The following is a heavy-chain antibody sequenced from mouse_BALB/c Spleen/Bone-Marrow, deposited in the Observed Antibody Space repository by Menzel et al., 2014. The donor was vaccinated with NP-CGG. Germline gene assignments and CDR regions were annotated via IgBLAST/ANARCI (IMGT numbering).Heavy chain of an antibody. D-gene: IGHD2-10*02. CDR3: ARNPYGNYAMDY. V-gene: IGHV2-6*02. CDR1: GFSLTSYG. J-gene: IGHJ4*01. Sequence: VQGVESGPGLVAPSQSLSITCTVSGFSLTSYGVHWVRQPPGKGLEWLVVIWSDGNTTYNSALKSRPSISKDNSKSQVFLKMNSLQTDDTAMYYCARNPYGNYAMDYWGQGTSVTVSS. CDR2: IWSDGNT.